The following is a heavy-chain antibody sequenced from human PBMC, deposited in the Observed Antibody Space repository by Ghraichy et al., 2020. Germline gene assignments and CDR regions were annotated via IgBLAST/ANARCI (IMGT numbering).Heavy chain of an antibody. CDR2: IHYSGNT. CDR1: GGSISTYF. Sequence: LSCTVSGGSISTYFWSWIRQPPGKGLEWIGFIHYSGNTNYNPSLKSRVTISVDTSKNQFSLNLNSVTGADTALYYCARGDYGAFDYWGQGTLVTVSS. D-gene: IGHD4/OR15-4a*01. V-gene: IGHV4-59*01. CDR3: ARGDYGAFDY. J-gene: IGHJ4*02.